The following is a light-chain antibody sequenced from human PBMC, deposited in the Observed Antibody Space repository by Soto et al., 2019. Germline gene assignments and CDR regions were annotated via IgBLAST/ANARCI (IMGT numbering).Light chain of an antibody. CDR2: AAS. CDR3: QQGYNAPLT. J-gene: IGKJ4*01. Sequence: DIQMTQSPSSLSASVGDRVTITCRASQSIISYLNWYQQKPRKAPKLLIYAASSLQSGVPSRFSGSGSGTDFSLTISSLLPEDFGTYYCQQGYNAPLTFGGGTKVDIK. V-gene: IGKV1-39*01. CDR1: QSIISY.